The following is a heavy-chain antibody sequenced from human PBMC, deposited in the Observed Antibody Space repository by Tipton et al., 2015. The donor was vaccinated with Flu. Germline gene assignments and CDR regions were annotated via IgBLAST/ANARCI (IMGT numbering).Heavy chain of an antibody. Sequence: TLSLTCAVYGGSFSGYYWSWIRQPPGKGLEWIGEINHSGNTNYNPSLKSRVTISGDTSKNQFSLKLSSVTAADTAVYYCATEYRGGGNRYYFDYWGQGALVTVSS. CDR1: GGSFSGYY. D-gene: IGHD4-23*01. CDR3: ATEYRGGGNRYYFDY. J-gene: IGHJ4*02. CDR2: INHSGNT. V-gene: IGHV4-34*01.